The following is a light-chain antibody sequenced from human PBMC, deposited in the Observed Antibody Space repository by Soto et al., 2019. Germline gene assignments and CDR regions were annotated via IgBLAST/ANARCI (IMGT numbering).Light chain of an antibody. V-gene: IGKV3-20*01. CDR2: GAS. J-gene: IGKJ1*01. CDR1: QSVSSSY. CDR3: QQYGSSPPWT. Sequence: EIVLTQSPGTLSLSPGGRATPSCRASQSVSSSYLAWYQQKPGQAPRLLIYGASSRATGIPDRFSGSGSGTDFTLTISRLEPEDFAVYYCQQYGSSPPWTFGQGTKV.